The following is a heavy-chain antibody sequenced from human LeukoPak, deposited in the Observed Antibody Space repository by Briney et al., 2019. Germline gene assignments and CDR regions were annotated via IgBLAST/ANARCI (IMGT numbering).Heavy chain of an antibody. CDR2: ISGSGGST. J-gene: IGHJ4*02. CDR1: GFTFSSYA. V-gene: IGHV3-23*01. D-gene: IGHD3-10*01. CDR3: ARDGAPYGSGSHSLDY. Sequence: GGSLRLSCAASGFTFSSYAMSWVRQAPGKGLEWVSAISGSGGSTYYADSVKGRFTISRDNSKNTLYLQMNSLRAEDTAVYYCARDGAPYGSGSHSLDYWGQGTLVTVSS.